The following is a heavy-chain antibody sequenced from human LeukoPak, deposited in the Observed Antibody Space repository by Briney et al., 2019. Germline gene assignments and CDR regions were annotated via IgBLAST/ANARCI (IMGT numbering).Heavy chain of an antibody. V-gene: IGHV1-2*06. CDR3: ARGQHTPIQLWLAEGYYYGMDV. Sequence: ASVKVSCKASGYTFTSYGISWVRQAPGQGLEWMGRINPNSGGTNYAQKFQGRVTMTRDTSISTAYMELSRLRSDDTAVYYCARGQHTPIQLWLAEGYYYGMDVWGQGTTVTVSS. CDR1: GYTFTSYG. D-gene: IGHD5-18*01. CDR2: INPNSGGT. J-gene: IGHJ6*02.